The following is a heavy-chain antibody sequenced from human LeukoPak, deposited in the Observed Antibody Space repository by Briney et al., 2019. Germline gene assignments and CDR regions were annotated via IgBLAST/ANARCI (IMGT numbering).Heavy chain of an antibody. Sequence: SETLSPTCTVSGGSINDQYWSWIRQPPGKGLEWIGYVHYTGGTNYSPSLKNRVTISVDTSTNQFTLKLYSVTAADTAVYFCARWNYTSAPNWFDPWGQGTLVTVSS. J-gene: IGHJ5*02. D-gene: IGHD1-7*01. V-gene: IGHV4-59*11. CDR3: ARWNYTSAPNWFDP. CDR1: GGSINDQY. CDR2: VHYTGGT.